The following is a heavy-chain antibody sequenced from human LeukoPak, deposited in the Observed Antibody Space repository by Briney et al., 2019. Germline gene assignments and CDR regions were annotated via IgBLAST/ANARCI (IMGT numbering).Heavy chain of an antibody. J-gene: IGHJ4*02. D-gene: IGHD1-7*01. CDR2: ISSSSSYI. Sequence: GGSLRLSCAASGFTFSSYSMNWVRLAPGKGLEWVSSISSSSSYIYYADSVKGRFTISRDNAKNSLYLQMNSLRAEDTAVYYCARVWTGTTSDYWGQGTLVTVSS. CDR3: ARVWTGTTSDY. CDR1: GFTFSSYS. V-gene: IGHV3-21*01.